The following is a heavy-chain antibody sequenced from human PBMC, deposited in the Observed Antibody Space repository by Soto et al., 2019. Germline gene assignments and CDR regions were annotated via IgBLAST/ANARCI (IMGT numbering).Heavy chain of an antibody. J-gene: IGHJ6*02. CDR2: MYYSGST. V-gene: IGHV4-31*03. CDR1: GGSISSGAYY. Sequence: SETLSLTCTVSGGSISSGAYYWSWIRQHPGKGLEWIGYMYYSGSTYYNPSLKSRVTMSVDTSKNQLSLKLSSVTAADTAVYYCASIGWHTLSRTGPPSPYYKYGLDVWGQGTTVTVSS. D-gene: IGHD2-2*02. CDR3: ASIGWHTLSRTGPPSPYYKYGLDV.